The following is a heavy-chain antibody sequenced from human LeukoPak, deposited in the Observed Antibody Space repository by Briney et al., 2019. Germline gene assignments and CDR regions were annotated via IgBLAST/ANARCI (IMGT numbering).Heavy chain of an antibody. D-gene: IGHD6-19*01. CDR3: AKDRDSGWNFDY. CDR1: GFTFSNYG. V-gene: IGHV3-30*02. J-gene: IGHJ4*02. CDR2: IRYDGSNK. Sequence: GGSLRLSCAASGFTFSNYGMHWVRQAPGKGLEWVAFIRYDGSNKYYADSVKGRFTISRDNSKNTLYLQMNSLRAEDTAVYYCAKDRDSGWNFDYWGQGTLVTVSS.